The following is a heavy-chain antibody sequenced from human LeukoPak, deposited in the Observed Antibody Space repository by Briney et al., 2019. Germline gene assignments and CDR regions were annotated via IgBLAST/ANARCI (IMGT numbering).Heavy chain of an antibody. Sequence: ASVKVSCKASGYTFTSYGISWVRQAPGQGLEWMGWISAYNGNTNYAQKLQGRVTMTTDTSTSTAYMELRSLRSDDTAVYYCASSGGCSSTSCYILDYYYGMDVWGQGTKVTVSS. D-gene: IGHD2-2*02. CDR2: ISAYNGNT. V-gene: IGHV1-18*01. CDR1: GYTFTSYG. CDR3: ASSGGCSSTSCYILDYYYGMDV. J-gene: IGHJ6*02.